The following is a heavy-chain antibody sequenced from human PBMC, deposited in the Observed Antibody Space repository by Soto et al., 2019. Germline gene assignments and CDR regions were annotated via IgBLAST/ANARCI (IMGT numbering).Heavy chain of an antibody. D-gene: IGHD2-15*01. CDR3: AKGGCSGGSCYPFDY. CDR2: ISGGGGSS. CDR1: GFTFSSYA. Sequence: GGSLRLSCAASGFTFSSYAMSSVRQAPGKGLEWVSTISGGGGSSYYADPVKGRFIISRDNSKNTLHLQMKSLRDEDTAVYYCAKGGCSGGSCYPFDYWGQGTLVTVS. J-gene: IGHJ4*02. V-gene: IGHV3-23*01.